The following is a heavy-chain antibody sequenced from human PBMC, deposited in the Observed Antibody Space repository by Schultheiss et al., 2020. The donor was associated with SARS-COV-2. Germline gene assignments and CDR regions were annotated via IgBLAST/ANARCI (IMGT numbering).Heavy chain of an antibody. CDR1: GFTFSSYA. Sequence: GGSLRLSCAASGFTFSSYAMTWVRQAPGKGLEWVSTISGSGDSTYYADSVKGRFTISRDNAKNSLYLQMNSLRAEDTAVYYCAKDRAKGAFDIWGQGTMVTVSS. CDR3: AKDRAKGAFDI. V-gene: IGHV3-23*01. J-gene: IGHJ3*02. CDR2: ISGSGDST. D-gene: IGHD4/OR15-4a*01.